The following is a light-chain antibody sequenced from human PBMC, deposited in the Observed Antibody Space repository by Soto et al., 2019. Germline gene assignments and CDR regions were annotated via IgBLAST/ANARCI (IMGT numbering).Light chain of an antibody. J-gene: IGLJ2*01. CDR1: GSDVGGYNY. CDR2: DVS. CDR3: SSYTSASTTLV. V-gene: IGLV2-14*01. Sequence: QPVLTQPASVSGSPGQSLTISCTGTGSDVGGYNYVSWYQQHPGKAPKVMIYDVSNRPSGVSNRFSGSKSGNTASLTISGLQAEDEADYYCSSYTSASTTLVFGGGTKLTVL.